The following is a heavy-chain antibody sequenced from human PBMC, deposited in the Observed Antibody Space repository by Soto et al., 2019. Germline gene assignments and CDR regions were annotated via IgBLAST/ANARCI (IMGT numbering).Heavy chain of an antibody. J-gene: IGHJ4*02. CDR2: ISSSGGT. CDR1: GGSISSGGYS. CDR3: ARVPVLRYFDWLSPYYFDY. Sequence: SETLSLTCAVSGGSISSGGYSWSWIRQPPGKGLEWIGYISSSGGTNYSPSLKSRVTISVDTSKNQFSLKLSSVTAADTAVYYCARVPVLRYFDWLSPYYFDYWGQGTLVTVSS. V-gene: IGHV4-61*08. D-gene: IGHD3-9*01.